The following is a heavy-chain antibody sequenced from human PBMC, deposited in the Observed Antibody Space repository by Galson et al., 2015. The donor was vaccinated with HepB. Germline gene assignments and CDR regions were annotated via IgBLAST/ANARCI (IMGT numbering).Heavy chain of an antibody. CDR1: GFTFSSYS. J-gene: IGHJ4*02. V-gene: IGHV3-21*01. CDR3: ARALAAGACCYFDY. Sequence: SLRLSCAASGFTFSSYSMNWVRQAPGKGLEWVSSISSSSSYIYYADSVKGRFTISRDNAKNSLYLQMNSLRAEDTAVYYCARALAAGACCYFDYWGQGTLITVSS. D-gene: IGHD6-13*01. CDR2: ISSSSSYI.